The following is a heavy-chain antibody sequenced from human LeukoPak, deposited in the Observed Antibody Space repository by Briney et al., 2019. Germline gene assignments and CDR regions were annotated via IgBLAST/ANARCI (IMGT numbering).Heavy chain of an antibody. CDR3: ARTTRVTPDGRAEYFED. Sequence: SETLSLTCTVSGVSISTSCWSWIRQSPGRGLEWVGYRCDDGRDLYNPSLRSRVSRVTISVDASEKQFPLSLRSVTAADTAMYYCARTTRVTPDGRAEYFEDWGQGTLVIVSS. V-gene: IGHV4-59*03. D-gene: IGHD4-11*01. CDR2: RCDDGRD. CDR1: GVSISTSC. J-gene: IGHJ1*01.